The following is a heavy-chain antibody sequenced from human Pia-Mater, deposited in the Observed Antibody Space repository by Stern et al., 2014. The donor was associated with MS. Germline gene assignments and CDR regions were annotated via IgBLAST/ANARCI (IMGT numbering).Heavy chain of an antibody. D-gene: IGHD2-21*02. CDR1: GFTFSSYW. V-gene: IGHV3-74*01. CDR2: INSDGSST. J-gene: IGHJ5*02. Sequence: EVQLEDSGGGLVQPGGSLRLSCAASGFTFSSYWMHWVRQAPGKGLVWVSRINSDGSSTSYADSVKGRFTISRDNAKNTLYLQMNSLRAEDTAVYYCARDPSYCGGDCYANWFDPWGQGTLVTVSS. CDR3: ARDPSYCGGDCYANWFDP.